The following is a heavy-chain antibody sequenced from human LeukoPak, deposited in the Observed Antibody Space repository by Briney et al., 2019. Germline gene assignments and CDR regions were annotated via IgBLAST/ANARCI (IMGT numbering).Heavy chain of an antibody. J-gene: IGHJ3*02. Sequence: SETLSLTCTVSGGSISSYDWSWIRQPPGKGLEWIGYIYYSGSTNYNPSLKSRVPISVDTSKNKFSLQLRSVTAAAADVYYCARVKDDSSGYSHDAFDIWGQGTMVTVSS. CDR2: IYYSGST. D-gene: IGHD3-22*01. V-gene: IGHV4-59*01. CDR1: GGSISSYD. CDR3: ARVKDDSSGYSHDAFDI.